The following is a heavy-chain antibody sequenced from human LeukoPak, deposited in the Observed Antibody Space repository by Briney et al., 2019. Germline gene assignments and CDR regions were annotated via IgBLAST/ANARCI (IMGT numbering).Heavy chain of an antibody. CDR2: ISGSGENT. D-gene: IGHD6-13*01. J-gene: IGHJ4*02. CDR1: GFTFSSYA. Sequence: GGSLRLSCAASGFTFSSYAMNWVRQAPGKGLEWVSGISGSGENTYYADSVKGRFTISRDNSKNTLFLQMNSLRAEDTAVYYCAKVRSGDIAAALNYWGQRTLVPVSS. CDR3: AKVRSGDIAAALNY. V-gene: IGHV3-23*01.